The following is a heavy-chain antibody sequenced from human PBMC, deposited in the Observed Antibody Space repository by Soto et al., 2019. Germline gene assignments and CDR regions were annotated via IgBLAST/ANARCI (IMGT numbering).Heavy chain of an antibody. Sequence: QLQLQESGPGLVKPSETLSLTCTVSGGSISSSSYYWGWIRQPPGKGLEWIGTIYYSGNTYYNPSLKSRVTISVDTSKNQFSLKLSSVTAADTAIYYCARATGWCILSGGCWFDPWGRGTLVTVSS. CDR2: IYYSGNT. J-gene: IGHJ5*02. CDR3: ARATGWCILSGGCWFDP. D-gene: IGHD2-8*01. CDR1: GGSISSSSYY. V-gene: IGHV4-39*01.